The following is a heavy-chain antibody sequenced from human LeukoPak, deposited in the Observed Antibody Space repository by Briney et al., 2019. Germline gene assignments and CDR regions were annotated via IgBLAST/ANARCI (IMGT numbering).Heavy chain of an antibody. Sequence: GGSLRLSCAASGFTFSSYNMNWVRQAPGKGLEWVSYIISGSSTIYYADSVKGRFTISRGNGKNSLYLQMNSLRAEDTAVYYCAREDHYYHGMDVWGQGTTVTVSS. CDR1: GFTFSSYN. V-gene: IGHV3-48*01. CDR2: IISGSSTI. CDR3: AREDHYYHGMDV. J-gene: IGHJ6*02.